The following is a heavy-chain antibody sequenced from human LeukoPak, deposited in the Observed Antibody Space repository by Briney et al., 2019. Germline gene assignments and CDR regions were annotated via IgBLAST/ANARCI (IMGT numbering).Heavy chain of an antibody. CDR1: GGSFSGYY. J-gene: IGHJ4*02. D-gene: IGHD2-8*01. V-gene: IGHV4-59*01. CDR3: ARSLSGYCTNGVCLGFDY. Sequence: SETLSLTCAVYGGSFSGYYWSWIRQPPGKGLEWIGYIYYSGSTNYSPSLKSRVTISVDTSKNQFSLKLSSVTAADTAVYYCARSLSGYCTNGVCLGFDYWGQGTLVTVSS. CDR2: IYYSGST.